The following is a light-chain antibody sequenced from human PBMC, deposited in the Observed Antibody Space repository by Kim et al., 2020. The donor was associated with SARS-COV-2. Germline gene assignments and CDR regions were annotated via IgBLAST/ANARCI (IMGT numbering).Light chain of an antibody. V-gene: IGKV1-8*01. J-gene: IGKJ2*01. CDR3: QQYYNYPYT. CDR2: AAS. CDR1: QGISHY. Sequence: AIRMTQSPSSLSASTGDRVTITCRASQGISHYLGWYQQRPGQPPNLLVYAASTLQTGVPSRFSGSGSGTDFTLTISCLQSDDFATYYCQQYYNYPYTFGQGTSLEI.